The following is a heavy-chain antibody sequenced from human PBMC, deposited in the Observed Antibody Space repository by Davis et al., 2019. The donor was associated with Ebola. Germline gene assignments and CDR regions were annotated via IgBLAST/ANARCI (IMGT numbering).Heavy chain of an antibody. J-gene: IGHJ6*02. Sequence: GESLKISCAASGFTFSNYGMSWVRQAPGKGLEWVSSIRAGGGDTYYADAVKGRFTISRDNSKSTLYLQMNSLRAEDTAVYYCARDLYDFWSGYSGMDVWGQGTTVTVSS. CDR3: ARDLYDFWSGYSGMDV. CDR2: IRAGGGDT. D-gene: IGHD3-3*01. CDR1: GFTFSNYG. V-gene: IGHV3-23*01.